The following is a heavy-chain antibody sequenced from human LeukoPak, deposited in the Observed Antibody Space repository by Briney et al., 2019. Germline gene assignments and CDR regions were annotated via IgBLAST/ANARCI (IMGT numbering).Heavy chain of an antibody. Sequence: GGSLRLSCAASGFTFDDYAMHWVRQAPGKGLEWVSGISWNSGSIGYADSVKGRFTISRDNAKNSLYPQMNSLRAEDTALYYCAKTESPDYGDYVGGYFQHWGQGTLVTVSS. CDR3: AKTESPDYGDYVGGYFQH. D-gene: IGHD4-17*01. CDR2: ISWNSGSI. CDR1: GFTFDDYA. V-gene: IGHV3-9*01. J-gene: IGHJ1*01.